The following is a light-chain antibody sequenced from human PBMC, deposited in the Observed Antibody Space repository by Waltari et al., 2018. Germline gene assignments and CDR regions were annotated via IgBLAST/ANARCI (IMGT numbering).Light chain of an antibody. Sequence: QSVVTQPPSASGTPGQRVTISCSGSNSNIGSHYVYWYQQLPGKAPKLLISRGNHRPSGVPDRFSASKSGTTASLAISGLRSEDEAGYYCAAWDDRLSGQLFGGGTNLAVL. V-gene: IGLV1-47*01. J-gene: IGLJ3*02. CDR3: AAWDDRLSGQL. CDR1: NSNIGSHY. CDR2: RGN.